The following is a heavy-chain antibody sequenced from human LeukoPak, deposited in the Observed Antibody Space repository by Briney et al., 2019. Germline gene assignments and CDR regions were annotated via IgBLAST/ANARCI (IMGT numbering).Heavy chain of an antibody. J-gene: IGHJ4*02. V-gene: IGHV1-2*02. CDR3: ARARWQLVPYFDS. Sequence: ASVKVTCKASGYTFTDYYMHWVRQAPGQGLEWMGWINPNSGGTNFAQKFQGRVAMTRDTSISTAYMELGSLRSDDTAVYYCARARWQLVPYFDSWGQGTLVTVSS. CDR2: INPNSGGT. D-gene: IGHD6-6*01. CDR1: GYTFTDYY.